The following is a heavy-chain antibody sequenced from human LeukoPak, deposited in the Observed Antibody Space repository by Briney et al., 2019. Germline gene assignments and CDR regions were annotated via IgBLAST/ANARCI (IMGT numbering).Heavy chain of an antibody. CDR1: GFTLSSYA. V-gene: IGHV3-23*01. D-gene: IGHD2-15*01. CDR3: AKAPVTTCSGAYCYPFDY. J-gene: IGHJ4*02. Sequence: GGSLRLSCAASGFTLSSYAMSWVRQGPGKGLEWVSAISVSGNTYHADSVKGRFTISRDSSKNTLSLQMSSLRAGDAAVYYCAKAPVTTCSGAYCYPFDYWSQGTLVTVSS. CDR2: ISVSGNT.